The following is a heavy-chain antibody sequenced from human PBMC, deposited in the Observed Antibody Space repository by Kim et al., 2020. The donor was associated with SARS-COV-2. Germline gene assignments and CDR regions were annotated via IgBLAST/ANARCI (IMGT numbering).Heavy chain of an antibody. CDR2: ISWNSGSI. CDR1: GFTFGDYA. Sequence: GGSLRLSCAASGFTFGDYAMHWVRQAPGKGLEWVSGISWNSGSIGYADSVKGRFTISRDNAKNSLYLQMNSLRAEDTALYYCAKDYGRRGGGSHWGYYYYGMDIWGQGTTVTVYS. J-gene: IGHJ6*02. CDR3: AKDYGRRGGGSHWGYYYYGMDI. D-gene: IGHD1-26*01. V-gene: IGHV3-9*01.